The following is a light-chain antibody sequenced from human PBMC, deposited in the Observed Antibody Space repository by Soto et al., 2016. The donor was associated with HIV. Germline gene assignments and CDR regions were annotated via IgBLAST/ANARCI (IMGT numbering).Light chain of an antibody. V-gene: IGLV3-19*01. CDR3: NSRDSSGNHLEV. J-gene: IGLJ2*01. Sequence: SSELTQDPAVSVALGQTVRITCQGDSLRSYYASWYQQKPGQAPVLVIYGKNNRPSGIPDRFSGSSSGNTASLTITGAQAEDEADYYCNSRDSSGNHLEVFGRRD. CDR2: GKN. CDR1: SLRSYY.